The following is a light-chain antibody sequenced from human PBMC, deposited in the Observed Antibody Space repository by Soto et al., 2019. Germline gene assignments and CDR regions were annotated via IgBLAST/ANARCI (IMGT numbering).Light chain of an antibody. CDR3: QQTYNAPFT. CDR2: APS. CDR1: QTIDSF. Sequence: DIQLTQSPSSLSASVGDTVTITCRASQTIDSFLIWYQQKPGIAPKVLIYAPSSLQSGVPSRFSGSGSGTDFTLTINSLHPEDFATYYGQQTYNAPFTFGQGTKL. J-gene: IGKJ2*01. V-gene: IGKV1-39*01.